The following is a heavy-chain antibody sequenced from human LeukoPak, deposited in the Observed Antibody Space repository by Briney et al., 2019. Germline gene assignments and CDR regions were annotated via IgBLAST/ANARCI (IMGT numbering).Heavy chain of an antibody. J-gene: IGHJ4*02. CDR2: INAGNGNT. Sequence: ASVNVSCTASGYTFTSYAMHWVRQAPGQRLEWMGWINAGNGNTKYSQKFQGRVTITRDTSASTAYMELSSLRSEDTAVYYCARGYCTSSSCGTPAVAGTELDYWGQGTLVTVSS. CDR3: ARGYCTSSSCGTPAVAGTELDY. V-gene: IGHV1-3*01. CDR1: GYTFTSYA. D-gene: IGHD2-2*01.